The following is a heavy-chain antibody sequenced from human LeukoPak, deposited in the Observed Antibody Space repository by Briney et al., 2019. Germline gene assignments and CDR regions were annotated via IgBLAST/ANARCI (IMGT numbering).Heavy chain of an antibody. CDR2: IYSGGSI. Sequence: GGSLRLSCAASGFTVSGNYMSWVRQAPGKGLEWVSVIYSGGSIYYADSVKGRFTISRDNARNTLYLQMNSLRAEDTAVYYCARDLGSCSSTSCQTDWFHPWGQGTLVTVSS. CDR3: ARDLGSCSSTSCQTDWFHP. CDR1: GFTVSGNY. J-gene: IGHJ5*02. D-gene: IGHD2-2*01. V-gene: IGHV3-66*01.